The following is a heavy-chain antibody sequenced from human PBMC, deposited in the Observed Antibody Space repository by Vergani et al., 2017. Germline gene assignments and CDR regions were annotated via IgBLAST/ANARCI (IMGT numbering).Heavy chain of an antibody. V-gene: IGHV5-51*03. J-gene: IGHJ5*02. CDR3: ARSIVVVSGWFDP. Sequence: EVQLMQSGAEVKKPGESLKISCKGSGYSFTSYWIGWVRQMPGKGLEWMGIIYPGDSDTRSSPSFQGQVTISADKSISTAYLQWRILKASDTATYYCARSIVVVSGWFDPWGQGTLVTVSS. CDR1: GYSFTSYW. D-gene: IGHD2-2*01. CDR2: IYPGDSDT.